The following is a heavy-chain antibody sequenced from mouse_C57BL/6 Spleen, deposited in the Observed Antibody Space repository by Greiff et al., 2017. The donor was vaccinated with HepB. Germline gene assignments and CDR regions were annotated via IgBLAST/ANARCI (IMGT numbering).Heavy chain of an antibody. Sequence: ESGPGLVKPSQSLSLTCSVTGYSITSGYYWNWIRQFPGNKLEWMGYISYDGSNNYNPSLKNRISITRDTSKNQFFLKLNSVTTEDTATYYCARRGYYDFDYWGQGTTLTVSS. V-gene: IGHV3-6*01. D-gene: IGHD2-3*01. CDR3: ARRGYYDFDY. CDR1: GYSITSGYY. CDR2: ISYDGSN. J-gene: IGHJ2*01.